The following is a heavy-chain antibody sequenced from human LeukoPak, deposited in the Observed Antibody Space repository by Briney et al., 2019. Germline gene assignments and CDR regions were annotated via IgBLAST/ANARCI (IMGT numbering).Heavy chain of an antibody. CDR1: GFTFSSYG. Sequence: ESGGGVVQPGRSLRLSCAASGFTFSSYGKHWVRQAPGKGLEWVAVIWYDGSNKYYADSVKGRFTISRDNSKNTLYLQMNSLRAEDTAVYYCARDVDPLRYGMDVWGQGTMVTVSS. V-gene: IGHV3-33*01. CDR3: ARDVDPLRYGMDV. J-gene: IGHJ6*02. D-gene: IGHD2-21*01. CDR2: IWYDGSNK.